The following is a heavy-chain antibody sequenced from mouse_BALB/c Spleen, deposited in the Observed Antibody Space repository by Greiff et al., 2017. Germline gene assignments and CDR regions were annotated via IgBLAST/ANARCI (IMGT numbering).Heavy chain of an antibody. J-gene: IGHJ3*01. CDR3: ARHYYGSSPLFAY. D-gene: IGHD1-1*01. CDR1: GFAFSSYD. CDR2: ISSGGGST. V-gene: IGHV5-12-1*01. Sequence: EVKLEESGGGLVKPGGSLKLSCAASGFAFSSYDMSWVRQTPEKRLEWVAYISSGGGSTYYPDTVKGRFTISRDNAKNTLYLQMSSLKSEDTAMYYCARHYYGSSPLFAYWGQGTLVTVSA.